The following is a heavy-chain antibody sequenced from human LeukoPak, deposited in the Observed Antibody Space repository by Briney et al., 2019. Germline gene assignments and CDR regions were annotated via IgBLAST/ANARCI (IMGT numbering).Heavy chain of an antibody. CDR1: GFTFSSYS. V-gene: IGHV3-21*01. D-gene: IGHD5-18*01. J-gene: IGHJ4*02. CDR3: ARAGYSYDTYYFDY. Sequence: PGGSLRLSCAASGFTFSSYSMNWVRQAPGKGLEWVSSISSSSSYIYYADSVKGRFTISRDNAKNSLYLQMSSLRAEDTAVYYCARAGYSYDTYYFDYWGQGTLVTVSS. CDR2: ISSSSSYI.